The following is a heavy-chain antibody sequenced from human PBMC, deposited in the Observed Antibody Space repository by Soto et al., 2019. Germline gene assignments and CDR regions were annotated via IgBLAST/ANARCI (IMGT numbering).Heavy chain of an antibody. CDR1: GYTFTTYG. J-gene: IGHJ3*01. V-gene: IGHV1-18*04. CDR2: INAYNGDT. Sequence: QVQLVQSGAELKKPGASVNVSCKAPGYTFTTYGISWVRQAPGQGLEWMGWINAYNGDTRFAHKFHGRVILTTDASRSTVYMELKNLRSDDTAVYYCARDLLAWGQGTMVTVSS. CDR3: ARDLLA.